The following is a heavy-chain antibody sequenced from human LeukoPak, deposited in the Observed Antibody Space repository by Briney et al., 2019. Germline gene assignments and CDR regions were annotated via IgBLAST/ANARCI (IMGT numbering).Heavy chain of an antibody. CDR3: ARAGERFLEGTDAFDI. Sequence: SETLSLTCTVSGGSISSGGYYWSWIRQHPGKGLEWIGYIYHSGSTYYNPSLKSRVTISVDRSKNQFSLKLRSVTAADTAVYYCARAGERFLEGTDAFDIWGQGTMVTVSS. CDR2: IYHSGST. D-gene: IGHD3-3*01. CDR1: GGSISSGGYY. V-gene: IGHV4-31*03. J-gene: IGHJ3*02.